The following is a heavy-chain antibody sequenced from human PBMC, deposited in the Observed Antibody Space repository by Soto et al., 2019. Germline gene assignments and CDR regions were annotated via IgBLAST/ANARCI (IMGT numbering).Heavy chain of an antibody. CDR3: TRVGGYYGDYPNFDY. V-gene: IGHV4-59*01. CDR2: IYYSGST. D-gene: IGHD4-17*01. CDR1: GGSIRSYY. Sequence: LSLTCTVYGGSIRSYYWSWLRQPPGKGLEWIGNIYYSGSTNYNPSRKSRVTMSVDMSKNQVSLKLSSVTAADTAVYYCTRVGGYYGDYPNFDYWGQGALVTVSS. J-gene: IGHJ4*02.